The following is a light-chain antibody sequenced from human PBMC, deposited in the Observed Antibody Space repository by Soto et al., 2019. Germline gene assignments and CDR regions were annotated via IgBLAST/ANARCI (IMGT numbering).Light chain of an antibody. V-gene: IGKV1-5*01. Sequence: IQMTKSPSTLSASIGDRVTITCRASQSISSWLAWYQQKPGKAPKLLIYDASSLESGVPSRFSGSGSGTEFTLTISSLQPDDFATYYCQQYNSYPTFGQGTKVE. CDR3: QQYNSYPT. CDR1: QSISSW. J-gene: IGKJ1*01. CDR2: DAS.